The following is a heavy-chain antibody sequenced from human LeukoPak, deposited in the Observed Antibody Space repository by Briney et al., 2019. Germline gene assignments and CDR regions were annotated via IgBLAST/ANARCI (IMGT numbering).Heavy chain of an antibody. CDR3: ARRSEDSSGYYLLGAFDI. CDR2: IYHSGST. J-gene: IGHJ4*02. V-gene: IGHV4-38-2*02. CDR1: GYSISGGYY. D-gene: IGHD3-22*01. Sequence: SETLSLTCTVSGYSISGGYYWGWIRQPPGKGLEWIGSIYHSGSTYYNPSLKSRVTISVDTSKNQFSLKLSSVTAADTAVYYCARRSEDSSGYYLLGAFDIWGQGTLVTVSS.